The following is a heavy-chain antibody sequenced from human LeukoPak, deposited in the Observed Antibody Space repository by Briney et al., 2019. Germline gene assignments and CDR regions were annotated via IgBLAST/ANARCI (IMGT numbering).Heavy chain of an antibody. CDR3: ARANSVAGGSNIDY. D-gene: IGHD6-19*01. J-gene: IGHJ4*02. V-gene: IGHV3-23*01. Sequence: GGSLRLSCAASGFTFSSYAMSWVRQAPGKGLEWVSAISGSGGSTYYADSVKGRFTISRDNAKNSLYLQMNSLRAEDTAVYYCARANSVAGGSNIDYWGQGTLVTVSS. CDR1: GFTFSSYA. CDR2: ISGSGGST.